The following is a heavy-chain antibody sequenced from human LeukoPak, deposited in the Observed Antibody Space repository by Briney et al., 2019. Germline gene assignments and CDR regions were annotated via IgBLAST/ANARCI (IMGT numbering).Heavy chain of an antibody. V-gene: IGHV4-34*01. J-gene: IGHJ3*02. D-gene: IGHD2-2*01. Sequence: PSETLSLTCAVYGGSFSGYYWSWIRQPPGKGLEWIGEINHSGSTNYNPSLKSRVIISVDTSKNQFSLKLNSVTAADTAVYYCARASSLLSGAFDIWGQGTMVTVSS. CDR2: INHSGST. CDR3: ARASSLLSGAFDI. CDR1: GGSFSGYY.